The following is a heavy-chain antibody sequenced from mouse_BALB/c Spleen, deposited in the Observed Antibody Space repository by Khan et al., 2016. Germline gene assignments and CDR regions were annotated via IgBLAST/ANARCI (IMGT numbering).Heavy chain of an antibody. J-gene: IGHJ4*01. CDR3: RRSYYYGYYYAMDY. CDR1: GYTFTNYG. D-gene: IGHD1-2*01. V-gene: IGHV9-3-1*01. CDR2: TNPYTGEP. Sequence: QIQLVQSGPELKKPGETVKISCKVSGYTFTNYGMNWVKQTPETGLKWMGWTNPYTGEPTYADDFKGRIAFSLATSATTAFLLINNLNNEDTVTCFCRRSYYYGYYYAMDYWGQGTSVTVSS.